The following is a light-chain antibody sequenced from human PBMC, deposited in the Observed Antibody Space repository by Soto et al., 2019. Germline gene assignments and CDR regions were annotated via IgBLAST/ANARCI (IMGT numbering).Light chain of an antibody. CDR3: QQRSNWPPIT. CDR2: DAS. V-gene: IGKV3-11*01. Sequence: EIVLTQSPATLSLSPGERATLSCRASQSVSSYLAWYQQKPGQAPRLLIYDASNRATGIPARFSGSGSGTDFTLTISSLEPEDFAVYYCQQRSNWPPITLGQGTLLEIK. J-gene: IGKJ5*01. CDR1: QSVSSY.